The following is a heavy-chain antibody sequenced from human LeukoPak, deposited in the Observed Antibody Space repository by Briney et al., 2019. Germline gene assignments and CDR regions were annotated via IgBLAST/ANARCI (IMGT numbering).Heavy chain of an antibody. J-gene: IGHJ4*02. V-gene: IGHV3-30*18. D-gene: IGHD3-3*01. CDR2: ISYDGSNK. Sequence: PGRSLRLSCAASGFTFSSYGMHWVRQAPGKGLEWEAVISYDGSNKYYADSVKGRFTISRDNSKNTLYLQMNSLRAEDTAVYYCAKSTFDDFWSGALDYWGQGTLVTVSS. CDR3: AKSTFDDFWSGALDY. CDR1: GFTFSSYG.